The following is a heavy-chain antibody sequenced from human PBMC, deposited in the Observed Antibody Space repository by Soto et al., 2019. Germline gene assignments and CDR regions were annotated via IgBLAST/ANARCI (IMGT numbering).Heavy chain of an antibody. V-gene: IGHV4-34*01. CDR1: GGSFSGYY. D-gene: IGHD1-26*01. CDR3: ARWASGSRYFDY. CDR2: INHSGST. Sequence: SETLSLTCAVYGGSFSGYYWSWIRQPPGKGLEWIGEINHSGSTNYNPSLKSRVTISVDTSKNQFSLNLSSVTAADTAVYYCARWASGSRYFDYWGQGTLVTVSS. J-gene: IGHJ4*02.